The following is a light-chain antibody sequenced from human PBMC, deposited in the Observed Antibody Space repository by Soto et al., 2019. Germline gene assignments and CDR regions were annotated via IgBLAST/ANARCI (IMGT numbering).Light chain of an antibody. V-gene: IGKV1-5*03. CDR2: KAS. J-gene: IGKJ3*01. CDR1: QSISSW. CDR3: QQSFT. Sequence: DIQMTQSPSTLSASVGDRVTITCRASQSISSWLAWYQQKPGKAPKLLIYKASSLELGVTSRFSGSGSGTEFTLTISSLQPDDFAPYYCQQSFTFGPGTKVDIK.